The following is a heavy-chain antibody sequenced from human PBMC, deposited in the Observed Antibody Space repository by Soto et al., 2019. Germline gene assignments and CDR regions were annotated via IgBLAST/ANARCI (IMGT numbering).Heavy chain of an antibody. D-gene: IGHD2-15*01. CDR1: GGTFSSYA. CDR3: ARDRASSSDLYWHYYYGMDV. J-gene: IGHJ6*02. CDR2: IIPIFGTA. V-gene: IGHV1-69*01. Sequence: VKVSCKASGGTFSSYAISWVRQAPGQGLEWMGGIIPIFGTANYAQKFQGRVTITADESTSTAYMELSSLRSEDTAVYYCARDRASSSDLYWHYYYGMDVWGQGTTVTVSS.